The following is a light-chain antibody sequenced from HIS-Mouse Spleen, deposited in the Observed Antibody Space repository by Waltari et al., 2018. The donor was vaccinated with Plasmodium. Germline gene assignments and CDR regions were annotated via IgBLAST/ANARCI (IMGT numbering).Light chain of an antibody. CDR1: QSVSSN. CDR2: GAS. V-gene: IGKV3-15*01. Sequence: EIVMTQSPATLSVSPGERATLSCRDSQSVSSNLAWYQQKPGQAPRLLIYGASTTATGIPSRFSGSGSGTEFTLTISSLQSEDFAVYYCQQYNNWSFTFGPGTKVDIK. CDR3: QQYNNWSFT. J-gene: IGKJ3*01.